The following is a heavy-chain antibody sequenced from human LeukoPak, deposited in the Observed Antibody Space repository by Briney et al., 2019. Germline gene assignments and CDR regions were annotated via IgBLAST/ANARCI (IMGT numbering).Heavy chain of an antibody. Sequence: SETLSLTCTVSGGSIIGSSYYWGWIRQPPGKGLEWIGSIYYSGSTYYNPSLKSRVTISADTSKNQFSLNLSSVTAADTSVFHCARHGYSSSWRFDYWGQGTLVTASS. D-gene: IGHD6-13*01. CDR3: ARHGYSSSWRFDY. V-gene: IGHV4-39*01. CDR1: GGSIIGSSYY. J-gene: IGHJ4*02. CDR2: IYYSGST.